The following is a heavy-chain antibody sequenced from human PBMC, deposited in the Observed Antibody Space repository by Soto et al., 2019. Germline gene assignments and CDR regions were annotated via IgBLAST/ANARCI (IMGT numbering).Heavy chain of an antibody. D-gene: IGHD1-1*01. Sequence: DVQLVESGGGLIQPGESLRLSCAAFGLTISGKKYVAWVRQAPGKGLEWVSGLYDVDGSFYADSVRGRFTTSSDSSKTTVYLQMNEQRPDDTAVYYCATWHEREHAYDVWGQGTTVTVSS. J-gene: IGHJ3*01. CDR3: ATWHEREHAYDV. V-gene: IGHV3-53*01. CDR2: LYDVDGS. CDR1: GLTISGKKY.